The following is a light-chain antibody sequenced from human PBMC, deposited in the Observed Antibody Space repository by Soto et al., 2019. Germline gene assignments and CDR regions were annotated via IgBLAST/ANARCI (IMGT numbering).Light chain of an antibody. CDR2: EVS. V-gene: IGLV2-8*01. J-gene: IGLJ2*01. CDR3: SSYAGSNTVV. CDR1: SSDVGGYNY. Sequence: QSALTQPPSASGSPGQSVTISCTGTSSDVGGYNYVSWYQQHPGKAPKLMIYEVSKRPSGVPDRFSGSKSGNTAYLTVSGLQAEDEAEYYCSSYAGSNTVVFGGGTKVTVL.